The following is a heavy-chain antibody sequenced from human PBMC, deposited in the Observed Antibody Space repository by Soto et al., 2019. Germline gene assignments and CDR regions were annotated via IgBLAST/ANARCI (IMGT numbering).Heavy chain of an antibody. J-gene: IGHJ4*02. D-gene: IGHD4-17*01. CDR1: GGSISSSSYY. V-gene: IGHV4-39*01. CDR2: IYYSGST. CDR3: ARQFDYGYYFDY. Sequence: QLQLQESGPGLVKPSETLSLTCTVSGGSISSSSYYWGWIRQPPGKGLEWIGSIYYSGSTYYNPSLKSRVTISVDTSQHQFSLQLSSVTAEDTAVYYCARQFDYGYYFDYWGQGTLVTVSS.